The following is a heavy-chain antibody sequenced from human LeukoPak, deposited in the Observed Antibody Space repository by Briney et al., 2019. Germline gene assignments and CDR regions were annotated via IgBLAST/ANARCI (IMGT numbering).Heavy chain of an antibody. CDR3: ARVEYSSSWSWFDP. V-gene: IGHV4-59*01. Sequence: PSETLSLTCTVSGGSISSYYWSWIRQPPGKGLEWIRYIYYSGSTNYNPSLKSRVTISVDTSKNQFSLKLSSVTAADTAVYYCARVEYSSSWSWFDPWGQGTLVTVSS. J-gene: IGHJ5*02. D-gene: IGHD6-13*01. CDR2: IYYSGST. CDR1: GGSISSYY.